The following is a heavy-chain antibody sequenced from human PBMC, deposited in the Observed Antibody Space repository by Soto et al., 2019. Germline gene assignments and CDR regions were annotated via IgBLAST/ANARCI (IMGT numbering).Heavy chain of an antibody. J-gene: IGHJ3*02. D-gene: IGHD3-22*01. V-gene: IGHV1-18*01. CDR2: ISAYNGNT. CDR1: GYTFTIYG. CDR3: ARVRVLDELVVVHGAFDI. Sequence: GASVKVSCKASGYTFTIYGISWGRQAPGQGLEWMGWISAYNGNTNYAQKLQGRVTMTTDTSTSTAYMELRSLRSDDTAVYYCARVRVLDELVVVHGAFDIWGQGTMVTVS.